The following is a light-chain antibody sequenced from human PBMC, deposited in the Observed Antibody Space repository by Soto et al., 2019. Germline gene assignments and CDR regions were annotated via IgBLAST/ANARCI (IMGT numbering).Light chain of an antibody. Sequence: QSVLTQPPSASGSPGQPVTISCTGTSSDVGGYNYVSWYQQHPGKAPKLMIYEVSKRPSGVPDRFSGSKSGNTASLTVSGLQAEDEADYYCSSYAGSAGVFGTGTKVTVL. CDR3: SSYAGSAGV. V-gene: IGLV2-8*01. CDR1: SSDVGGYNY. CDR2: EVS. J-gene: IGLJ1*01.